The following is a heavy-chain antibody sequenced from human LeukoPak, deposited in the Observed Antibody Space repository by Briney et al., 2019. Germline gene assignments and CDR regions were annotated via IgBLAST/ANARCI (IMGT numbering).Heavy chain of an antibody. D-gene: IGHD6-13*01. CDR1: GFTFSSYS. J-gene: IGHJ4*02. CDR3: AKDPGPAAAGPRSGY. CDR2: ISSSSSYI. V-gene: IGHV3-21*01. Sequence: GGSLRLSCAASGFTFSSYSMNWVRQAPGKGLEWVSSISSSSSYIYYADSVKGRFTISRDNAKNSLYLQMNSLRAEDTAVYYCAKDPGPAAAGPRSGYWGQGTLVTVSS.